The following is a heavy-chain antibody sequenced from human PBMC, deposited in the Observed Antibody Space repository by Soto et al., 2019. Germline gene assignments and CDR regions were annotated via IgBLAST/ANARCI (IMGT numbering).Heavy chain of an antibody. CDR3: ARGQYYDFWSAYDY. Sequence: PGGSLRLSCLASGFTFSSYAMHWVRQAPGKGLQWVSVISGSGGSTYYADSVKGRFTISRDNSKNTMYLQMDSLRAEDTAVYYCARGQYYDFWSAYDYWGQGALVTVSS. J-gene: IGHJ4*02. CDR1: GFTFSSYA. V-gene: IGHV3-23*01. D-gene: IGHD3-3*01. CDR2: ISGSGGST.